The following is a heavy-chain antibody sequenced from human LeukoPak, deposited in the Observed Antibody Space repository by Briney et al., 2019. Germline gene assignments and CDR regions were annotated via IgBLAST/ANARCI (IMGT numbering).Heavy chain of an antibody. CDR1: GFTFSSYG. CDR2: IRYDGSNQ. Sequence: GGSLRLSCAASGFTFSSYGMHWVRQAPGKGLEWVACIRYDGSNQYYADSVKGRFTISRDNSKNTLYLQMTSLRAEDTAVYYCAHPAGFTDFDYWGQGTLVPVSS. V-gene: IGHV3-30*02. CDR3: AHPAGFTDFDY. J-gene: IGHJ4*02. D-gene: IGHD3-3*01.